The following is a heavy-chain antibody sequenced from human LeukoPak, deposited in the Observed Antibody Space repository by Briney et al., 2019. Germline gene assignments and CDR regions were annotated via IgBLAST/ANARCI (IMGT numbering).Heavy chain of an antibody. D-gene: IGHD3-10*01. CDR1: GVSISSYY. V-gene: IGHV4-59*12. CDR3: ASPDNYYYVTGSAEYFQH. CDR2: IYYSGST. Sequence: SETLSLTCTVSGVSISSYYWSWIRQPPGKGLEWIGYIYYSGSTYYNPSLKSRVTISVDTSKNQFSLKLSSVTAADTAVYYCASPDNYYYVTGSAEYFQHWGQGTLVTVSS. J-gene: IGHJ1*01.